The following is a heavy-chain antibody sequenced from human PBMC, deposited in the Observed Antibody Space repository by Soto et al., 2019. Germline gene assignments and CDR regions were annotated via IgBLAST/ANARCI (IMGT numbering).Heavy chain of an antibody. CDR3: ARLIGNSRLDS. V-gene: IGHV6-1*01. CDR2: TYYRSNWYT. J-gene: IGHJ5*01. Sequence: QIHLQQSGPGLVKPSQTLSLTCAISVDSFSTNSATWDCIRQSPSRGLKWLGRTYYRSNWYTDYAASVKGRITIYPDTSNNQIPLQLNSVTPDDTAVYYCARLIGNSRLDSWGQGTLVTVSS. D-gene: IGHD2-8*01. CDR1: VDSFSTNSAT.